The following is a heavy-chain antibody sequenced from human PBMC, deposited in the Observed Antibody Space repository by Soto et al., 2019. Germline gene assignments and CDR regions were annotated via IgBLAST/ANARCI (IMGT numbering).Heavy chain of an antibody. CDR1: GFSFSSFG. V-gene: IGHV3-30*18. D-gene: IGHD3-16*02. J-gene: IGHJ4*02. CDR2: NSYDGSNK. CDR3: AKALGELSPESYDY. Sequence: QVQLVESGGGVVQPGRSLRLSCAASGFSFSSFGMHWVRQAPGKGLEWVAFNSYDGSNKYYADSVKVRFTISRDSSKKTLYLQMNSLRPEDTAVYYCAKALGELSPESYDYWGQGTLVTVSS.